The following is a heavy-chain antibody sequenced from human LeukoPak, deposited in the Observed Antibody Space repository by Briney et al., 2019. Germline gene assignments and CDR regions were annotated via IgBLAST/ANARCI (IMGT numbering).Heavy chain of an antibody. CDR2: ISGSGGST. V-gene: IGHV3-23*01. CDR1: GFTFSSYA. CDR3: AKGPDLVGVTPFDY. Sequence: GGFLRLSCAASGFTFSSYAMSWVRQAPGKGLEWVSAISGSGGSTYYADSVKGRFTISRDNSKNTLYLQMNSLRAEDTAVYYCAKGPDLVGVTPFDYWGQGTLVTVSS. D-gene: IGHD2-21*02. J-gene: IGHJ4*02.